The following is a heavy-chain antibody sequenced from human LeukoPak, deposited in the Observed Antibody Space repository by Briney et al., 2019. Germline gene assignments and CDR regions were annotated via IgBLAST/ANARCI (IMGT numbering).Heavy chain of an antibody. CDR3: ARGPDIVVVVAAFPSDAFDI. V-gene: IGHV3-30-3*01. CDR1: GFTFSSYA. CDR2: ISYDGSNK. D-gene: IGHD2-15*01. J-gene: IGHJ3*02. Sequence: GRSLRLSCAASGFTFSSYAMHWVRQAPGKGLEWVAVISYDGSNKYYADSVKGRFTISRDNSKNTLYLQMNSLRAEDTAVYYCARGPDIVVVVAAFPSDAFDIWGQGTMVTVPS.